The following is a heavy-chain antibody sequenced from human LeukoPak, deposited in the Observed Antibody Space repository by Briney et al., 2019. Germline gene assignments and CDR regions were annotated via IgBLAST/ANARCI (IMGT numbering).Heavy chain of an antibody. D-gene: IGHD6-13*01. J-gene: IGHJ4*02. V-gene: IGHV3-30-3*01. CDR2: ISYDGSSK. Sequence: PGRSLRLSWGASGFTFSSYAKHRVSKAPGKGQEMAAVISYDGSSKYYADSVKGRFTISRDNSKNTLYLQMNSLRAEDTAVYYCTYSSSWYSPIDYWGQGTLVTVSS. CDR3: TYSSSWYSPIDY. CDR1: GFTFSSYA.